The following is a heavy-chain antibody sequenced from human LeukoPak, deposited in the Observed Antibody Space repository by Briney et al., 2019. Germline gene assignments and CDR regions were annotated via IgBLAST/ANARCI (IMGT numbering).Heavy chain of an antibody. V-gene: IGHV4-59*01. J-gene: IGHJ4*02. CDR3: ARGAPGTFDY. D-gene: IGHD2/OR15-2a*01. Sequence: SETLSLTCTVSGGSISSYYWSWIRQPPGKGLEWIGCIYYSGSTNYNPSLKSRVTISVDTSKNQFSLKLSSVTAADTAVYYCARGAPGTFDYWGQGTLVTVSS. CDR1: GGSISSYY. CDR2: IYYSGST.